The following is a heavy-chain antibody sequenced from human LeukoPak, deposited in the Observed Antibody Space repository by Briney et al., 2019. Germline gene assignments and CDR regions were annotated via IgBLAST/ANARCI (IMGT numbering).Heavy chain of an antibody. CDR1: GGSLNMDVHKCSTYA. CDR2: LIPIFGTP. D-gene: IGHD2-21*02. Sequence: ASVKVSCKTSGGSLNMDVHKCSTYAINWVRRAPGQGLEWMGRLIPIFGTPNYAQSFHDRIKITADISTTTVYIEVSGLRPDDTAFDYCGREKDQYCGNDCLFDSWGQGTLVTVSS. J-gene: IGHJ4*02. CDR3: GREKDQYCGNDCLFDS. V-gene: IGHV1-69*06.